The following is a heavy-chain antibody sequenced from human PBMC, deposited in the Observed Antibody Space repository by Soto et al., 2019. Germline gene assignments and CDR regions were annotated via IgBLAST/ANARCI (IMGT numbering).Heavy chain of an antibody. Sequence: EVKMLESGGGLVQPGGSLRLSCAASGFTLSSYGMSWVRQALGKGLEWVSASSGSGGSTYYADSVKGRFTRSRDKSKKTLYLQMNRMRAEDTAVYYCVKVAYYHGSGSYFPFVYWSQGTLDTVSS. CDR2: SSGSGGST. CDR1: GFTLSSYG. CDR3: VKVAYYHGSGSYFPFVY. D-gene: IGHD3-10*01. V-gene: IGHV3-23*01. J-gene: IGHJ4*02.